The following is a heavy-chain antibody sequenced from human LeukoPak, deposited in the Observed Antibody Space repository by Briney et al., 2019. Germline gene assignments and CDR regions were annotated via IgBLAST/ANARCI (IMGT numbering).Heavy chain of an antibody. V-gene: IGHV3-23*01. CDR2: ISGSGGST. J-gene: IGHJ4*02. CDR3: AKDRDWGITMIVVVISNSNGFDY. D-gene: IGHD3-22*01. CDR1: GFTFSSYA. Sequence: GGPLRLSCAASGFTFSSYAMSWVRQAPGKGLEWVSAISGSGGSTYYADSVKGRFTISRDNSKNTLYLQMNSLRAEDTAVYYCAKDRDWGITMIVVVISNSNGFDYWGQGTLVTVSS.